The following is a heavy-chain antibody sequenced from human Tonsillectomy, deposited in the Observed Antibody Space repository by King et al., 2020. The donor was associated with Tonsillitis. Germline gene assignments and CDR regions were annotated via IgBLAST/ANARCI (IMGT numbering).Heavy chain of an antibody. V-gene: IGHV4-59*12. CDR1: GGSITSYY. CDR2: IYYSGST. CDR3: ARGGAFDL. Sequence: QLQESGPGLVKPSETLSLTCTVSGGSITSYYWSWIRQPPGKGLEWIGYIYYSGSTKYNPSLKSRVTIPVDRSKNQVSLRLSSVTAADTAVYYCARGGAFDLWGQGTMVTVSS. J-gene: IGHJ3*01.